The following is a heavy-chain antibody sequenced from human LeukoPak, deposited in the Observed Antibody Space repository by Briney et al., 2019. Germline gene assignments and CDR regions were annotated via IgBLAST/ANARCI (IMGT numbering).Heavy chain of an antibody. CDR2: IYYSGST. Sequence: GPLRLSCAASGFTFSDYYMSWIRQPPGKGLEWIGYIYYSGSTNYNPSLKSRVTISVDTSKNQFSLRLSSVTAADTAVYYCARVTGYVMEDYFDYWGQGILVTVSS. V-gene: IGHV4-59*01. D-gene: IGHD6-13*01. J-gene: IGHJ4*02. CDR1: GFTFSDYY. CDR3: ARVTGYVMEDYFDY.